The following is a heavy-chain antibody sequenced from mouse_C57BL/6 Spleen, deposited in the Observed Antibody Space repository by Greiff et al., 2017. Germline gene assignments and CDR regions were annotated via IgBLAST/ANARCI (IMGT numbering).Heavy chain of an antibody. CDR2: INYDGSST. D-gene: IGHD2-4*01. Sequence: EVMLVESEGGLVQPGSSMKLSCTASGFTFSDYYMAWVRQVPEKGLEWVANINYDGSSTYYLDSLKSRFIISRDNAKNILYLQMSSLKSEDTATYYCARDGDYGYFDYWGQGTTLKVAS. CDR1: GFTFSDYY. J-gene: IGHJ2*01. CDR3: ARDGDYGYFDY. V-gene: IGHV5-16*01.